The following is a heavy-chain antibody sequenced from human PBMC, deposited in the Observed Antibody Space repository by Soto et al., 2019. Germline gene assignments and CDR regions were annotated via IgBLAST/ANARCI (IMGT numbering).Heavy chain of an antibody. D-gene: IGHD2-2*01. J-gene: IGHJ5*02. CDR3: AREHGAVLVPATGLGHNGWCDP. CDR2: FNASGGST. V-gene: IGHV1-46*01. Sequence: QVQLVQSGAEVKKPGASVKVSCKASGYTFTSYYMHWVRQAPGQGLDWMGIFNASGGSTRYAQKFQGRVALPRDRSRSTAYRELSSLRSEDTAVYYCAREHGAVLVPATGLGHNGWCDPWGQGTMVTVSS. CDR1: GYTFTSYY.